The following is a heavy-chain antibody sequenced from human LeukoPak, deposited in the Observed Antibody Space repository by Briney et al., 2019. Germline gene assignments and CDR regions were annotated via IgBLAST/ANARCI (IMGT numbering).Heavy chain of an antibody. D-gene: IGHD3-22*01. CDR3: ARPKPDSSGYHYFDY. CDR2: ISYDGSNK. Sequence: GGSLRLSCAASGFTFSSYAMHWVRQAPGKGLEWVAVISYDGSNKYYADSVKGRFTISRDNSKNTLYLQMNSLRAEDTAVYYCARPKPDSSGYHYFDYWGQGTLVTVSS. CDR1: GFTFSSYA. V-gene: IGHV3-30-3*01. J-gene: IGHJ4*02.